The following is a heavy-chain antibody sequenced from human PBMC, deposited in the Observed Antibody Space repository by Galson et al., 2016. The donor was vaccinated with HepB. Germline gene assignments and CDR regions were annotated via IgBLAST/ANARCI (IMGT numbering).Heavy chain of an antibody. V-gene: IGHV4-59*11. Sequence: LSLTCTVSGGSITSHFWNFTRPPPGTGLEWLGYIYHSGRTTYNPSLDSRVTMSLDTSKNQVSLTLRSVTAADTAIYYCATARSPLGVVRYFDLWDRGTLVTVSS. D-gene: IGHD3-16*01. CDR3: ATARSPLGVVRYFDL. CDR2: IYHSGRT. J-gene: IGHJ2*01. CDR1: GGSITSHF.